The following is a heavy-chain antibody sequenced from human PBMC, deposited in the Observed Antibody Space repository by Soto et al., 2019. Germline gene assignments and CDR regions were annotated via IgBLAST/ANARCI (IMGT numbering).Heavy chain of an antibody. CDR1: GFTFSTYT. J-gene: IGHJ5*01. CDR3: ARDILSGGDYPDS. CDR2: ISSGSSYI. D-gene: IGHD3-10*01. V-gene: IGHV3-21*01. Sequence: GGSLRLSCAASGFTFSTYTINWVRQAPWKGMEWISSISSGSSYIYYAGSVKGRFTISRDNAKNSLFLQMNSLRADDTAVYYCARDILSGGDYPDSRGQGTKVNVS.